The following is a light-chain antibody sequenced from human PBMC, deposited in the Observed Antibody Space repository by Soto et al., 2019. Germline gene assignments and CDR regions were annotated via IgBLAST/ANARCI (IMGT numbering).Light chain of an antibody. CDR2: AAS. J-gene: IGKJ1*01. V-gene: IGKV3D-15*01. CDR1: QSVSSK. CDR3: QQYNIWRT. Sequence: EIVMTQSPATLSVSPGERATLSCRASQSVSSKLAWYQQKPGQAPRLLIYAASTRATGIPARFSGSGSGTEFTLTISSLQSEDFAIYYCQQYNIWRTFGQGTDVAIK.